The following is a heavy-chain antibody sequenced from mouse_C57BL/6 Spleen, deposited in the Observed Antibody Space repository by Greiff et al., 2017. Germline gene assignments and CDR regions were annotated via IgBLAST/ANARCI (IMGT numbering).Heavy chain of an antibody. Sequence: EVMLVESGGGLVKPGGSLKLSCAASGFTFSDYGMHWVRQAPEKGLEWVAYISSGSSTIYYADTVKGRFTISRDNAKNTLFLQMTSLRAEDTAMYYCARRDYGSSYDAMDYWGQGTSGTVAS. J-gene: IGHJ4*01. CDR2: ISSGSSTI. CDR3: ARRDYGSSYDAMDY. D-gene: IGHD1-1*01. V-gene: IGHV5-17*01. CDR1: GFTFSDYG.